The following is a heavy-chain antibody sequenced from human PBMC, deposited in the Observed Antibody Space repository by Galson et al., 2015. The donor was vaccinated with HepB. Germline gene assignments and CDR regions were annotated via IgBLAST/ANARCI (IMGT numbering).Heavy chain of an antibody. Sequence: SLRLSCAASGFTFSSYAMSWVRQAPGKGLEWVSVIYSGGSTYYADSVKGRFTISRHNSKNTLYLQMNSLRAEDTAVYYCATVSTGSRDWYFDLWGRGTLVTVSS. CDR3: ATVSTGSRDWYFDL. CDR1: GFTFSSYA. V-gene: IGHV3-53*04. D-gene: IGHD1/OR15-1a*01. CDR2: IYSGGST. J-gene: IGHJ2*01.